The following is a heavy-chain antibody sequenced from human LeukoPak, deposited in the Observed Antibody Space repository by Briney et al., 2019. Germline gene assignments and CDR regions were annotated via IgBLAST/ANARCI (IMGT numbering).Heavy chain of an antibody. Sequence: SETLSLTCTVSGGSISSYYWSRIRQPAGKGLEWIGRIYTSGSTNYNPSIKSRLTISMDTSKNQFSLKLTSVTAADTAVYYCARHYREIVVVPAAMQFDYWGPGTLVTVSS. CDR1: GGSISSYY. CDR2: IYTSGST. D-gene: IGHD2-2*01. V-gene: IGHV4-4*07. CDR3: ARHYREIVVVPAAMQFDY. J-gene: IGHJ4*02.